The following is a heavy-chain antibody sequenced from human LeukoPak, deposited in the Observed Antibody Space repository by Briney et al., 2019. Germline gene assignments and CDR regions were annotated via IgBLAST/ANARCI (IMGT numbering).Heavy chain of an antibody. CDR1: GGSISSYY. Sequence: SETLSLTCTVSGGSISSYYWSWIRQPAGKGLEWIGRIYTSGSTNYNPSLKSRVTMSVDTSKNQFSLKLSSVTAADTAVYYCAREWIGYSGYDLGNYFDYWGQGILVTVSS. D-gene: IGHD5-12*01. J-gene: IGHJ4*02. CDR2: IYTSGST. CDR3: AREWIGYSGYDLGNYFDY. V-gene: IGHV4-4*07.